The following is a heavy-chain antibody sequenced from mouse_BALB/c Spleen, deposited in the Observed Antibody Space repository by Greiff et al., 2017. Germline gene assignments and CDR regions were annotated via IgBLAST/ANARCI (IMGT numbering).Heavy chain of an antibody. CDR2: ISYDGSN. Sequence: VQLQQSGPGLVKPSQSLSLTCSVTGYSITSGYYWNWIRQFPGNKLEWMGYISYDGSNNYNPSLKNRISITRDTSKNQFFLKLNSVTTEDTATYYCAPITTVVPSWFAYWGQGTLVTVSA. V-gene: IGHV3-6*02. CDR3: APITTVVPSWFAY. CDR1: GYSITSGYY. D-gene: IGHD1-1*01. J-gene: IGHJ3*01.